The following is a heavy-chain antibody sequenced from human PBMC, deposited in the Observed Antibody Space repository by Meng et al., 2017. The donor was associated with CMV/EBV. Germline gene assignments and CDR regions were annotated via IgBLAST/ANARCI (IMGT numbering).Heavy chain of an antibody. Sequence: GESLKISCAASGFTFSSYSMNWVRQAPGKGLEWVSSISSSSSYIYYADSVKGRFTISRDNAKNSLYLQMNSLRAEDTAVYYCARVYIAEAGVSDYWGQGTLVTVSS. CDR1: GFTFSSYS. V-gene: IGHV3-21*01. J-gene: IGHJ4*02. CDR2: ISSSSSYI. CDR3: ARVYIAEAGVSDY. D-gene: IGHD6-13*01.